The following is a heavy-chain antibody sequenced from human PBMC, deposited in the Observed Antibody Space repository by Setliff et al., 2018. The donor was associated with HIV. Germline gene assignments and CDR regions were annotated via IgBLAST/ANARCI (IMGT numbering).Heavy chain of an antibody. J-gene: IGHJ3*02. Sequence: HPGGSLRLSCAASGFTFSNYWMHWVRQAPGKGLVWVSRLNSDGTNTVYADSVKGRFTISRDNAENTLYLQMNSLRAEDTAVYYCARAQSCISKTCYSPQDAFDIWGQGTMVTVSS. CDR3: ARAQSCISKTCYSPQDAFDI. CDR2: LNSDGTNT. V-gene: IGHV3-74*01. CDR1: GFTFSNYW. D-gene: IGHD2-15*01.